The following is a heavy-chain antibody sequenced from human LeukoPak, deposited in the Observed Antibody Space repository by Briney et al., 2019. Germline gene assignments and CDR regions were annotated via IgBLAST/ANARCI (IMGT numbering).Heavy chain of an antibody. J-gene: IGHJ3*02. CDR1: GGTFSSYA. V-gene: IGHV1-69*13. CDR2: IIPIFGTA. Sequence: GASVKVSCKASGGTFSSYAISWVRQAPGQGLEWMGGIIPIFGTANYAQKFQGRVTISADESTSTAYMELSSLRSEDTAVYYCARAQTYQLLASHAFDIWGQGTMVTVSS. D-gene: IGHD2-2*01. CDR3: ARAQTYQLLASHAFDI.